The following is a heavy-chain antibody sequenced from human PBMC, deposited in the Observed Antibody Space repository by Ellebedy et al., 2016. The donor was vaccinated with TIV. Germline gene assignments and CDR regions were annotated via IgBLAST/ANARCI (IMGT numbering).Heavy chain of an antibody. J-gene: IGHJ4*02. CDR1: GFTFDDHA. D-gene: IGHD5-18*01. CDR3: ARDQVYGIQLWFDY. V-gene: IGHV3-9*01. CDR2: INWNSGRI. Sequence: LSLTCAASGFTFDDHAMHWVRQAPGKGLEWVSGINWNSGRIEYADSVKGRFTISRDNAKNSLYLQMNSLRPEDTAVYYCARDQVYGIQLWFDYWGQGTLVTVSS.